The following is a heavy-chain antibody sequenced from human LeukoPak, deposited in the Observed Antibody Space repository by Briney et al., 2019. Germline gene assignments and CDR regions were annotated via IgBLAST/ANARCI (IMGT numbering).Heavy chain of an antibody. V-gene: IGHV3-66*01. CDR1: GLTVSSNY. Sequence: GGSLRLSCAASGLTVSSNYMSWVRQAPGKGLEWVSVMYSGGSTYYADSVKGRFTISRDNSKNTLYLQMNSLRVEDTAVYYCARVAFKAFGEFIVRKGAFDIWGQGTMVTVSS. CDR2: MYSGGST. J-gene: IGHJ3*02. D-gene: IGHD3-16*02. CDR3: ARVAFKAFGEFIVRKGAFDI.